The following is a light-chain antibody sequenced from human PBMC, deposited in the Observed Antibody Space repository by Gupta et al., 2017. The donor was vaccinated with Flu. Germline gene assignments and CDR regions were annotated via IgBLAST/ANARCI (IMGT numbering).Light chain of an antibody. CDR3: QVWHNSCYHLYV. V-gene: IGLV3-21*02. J-gene: IGLJ1*01. Sequence: SYVLTQPPSVSVAAGQTARITCGGNNIGSKSVNWYQQKSGRAPALVVYDDSDRPSGIPERFSGSNSGNTTTLTISGVEAGDEADYYCQVWHNSCYHLYVFGSGTKVTVL. CDR2: DDS. CDR1: NIGSKS.